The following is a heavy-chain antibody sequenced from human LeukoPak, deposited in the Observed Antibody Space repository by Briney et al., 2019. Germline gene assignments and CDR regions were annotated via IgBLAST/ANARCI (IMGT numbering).Heavy chain of an antibody. CDR2: ISSSSSTI. V-gene: IGHV3-48*02. J-gene: IGHJ5*02. D-gene: IGHD6-19*01. CDR3: ARDDSVPARYWFDP. Sequence: GGSLRLSCAASGFTFSSYSMNWVRQAPGKGLEWVSYISSSSSTIYYTDSVKGPFTISRDNVKNSLYLQMNSLRDEDTAVYYCARDDSVPARYWFDPWGQGTLVTASS. CDR1: GFTFSSYS.